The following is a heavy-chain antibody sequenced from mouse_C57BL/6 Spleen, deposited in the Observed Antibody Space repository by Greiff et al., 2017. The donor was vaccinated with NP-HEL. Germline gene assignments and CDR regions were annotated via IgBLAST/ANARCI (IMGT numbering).Heavy chain of an antibody. CDR3: ARRENYYGSSPFAY. D-gene: IGHD1-1*01. J-gene: IGHJ3*01. Sequence: QVHVKQSGPELVKPGASVKLSCKASGYTFTSYDINWVKQRPGQGLEWIGWIYPRDGSTKYNEKFKGKATLTVDTSSSTAYMELHSLTSEDSAVYFCARRENYYGSSPFAYWGQGTLVTVSA. CDR1: GYTFTSYD. CDR2: IYPRDGST. V-gene: IGHV1-85*01.